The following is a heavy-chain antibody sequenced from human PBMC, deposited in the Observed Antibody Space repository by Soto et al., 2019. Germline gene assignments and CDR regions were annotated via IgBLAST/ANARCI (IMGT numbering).Heavy chain of an antibody. CDR1: GFTFSSSW. CDR2: INEDGSQN. J-gene: IGHJ4*02. Sequence: EVQMVQSGGGFVQPGGSLKLSCVVSGFTFSSSWFSWVRQAAGKRLEWVANINEDGSQNYYVDSVRGRFILSRDNTKNSLDLYMSRLRVDDTAVYYCARDGYGGYLDSWGQGSLVTVSS. V-gene: IGHV3-7*04. D-gene: IGHD1-26*01. CDR3: ARDGYGGYLDS.